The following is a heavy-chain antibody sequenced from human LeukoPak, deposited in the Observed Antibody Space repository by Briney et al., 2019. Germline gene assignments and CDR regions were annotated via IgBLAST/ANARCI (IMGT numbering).Heavy chain of an antibody. CDR1: GFTFGDYA. V-gene: IGHV3-49*04. CDR2: IRSKAYGGTT. D-gene: IGHD5-12*01. CDR3: TRAQKWLRDHDAFDI. Sequence: PGRSLRLSCTASGFTFGDYAMSWVRQAPGKGLEWVGFIRSKAYGGTTEYAASVKGRFTISRGDSKSIAYLQMSSLKTEDTAVYYCTRAQKWLRDHDAFDIWGQGTMVTVSS. J-gene: IGHJ3*02.